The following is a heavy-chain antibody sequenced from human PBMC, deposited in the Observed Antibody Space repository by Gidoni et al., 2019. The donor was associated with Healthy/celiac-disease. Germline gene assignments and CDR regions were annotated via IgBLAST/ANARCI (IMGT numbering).Heavy chain of an antibody. J-gene: IGHJ6*02. Sequence: EVQLVESGGGLVKPGGSLRLSCAASGFTFSSYSMNWVRQAPGKGLELVSSISSSSSYIYYADSVKGRFTISRDNAKNSLYLQMNSLRAEDTAVYYCARDRGLEFGELFTNYYYYGMDVWGQGTTVTVSS. CDR2: ISSSSSYI. V-gene: IGHV3-21*01. D-gene: IGHD3-10*01. CDR3: ARDRGLEFGELFTNYYYYGMDV. CDR1: GFTFSSYS.